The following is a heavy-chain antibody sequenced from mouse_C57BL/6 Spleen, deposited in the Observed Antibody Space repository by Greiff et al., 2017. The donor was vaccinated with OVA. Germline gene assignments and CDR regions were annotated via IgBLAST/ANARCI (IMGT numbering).Heavy chain of an antibody. D-gene: IGHD2-3*01. CDR1: GFNIKDDY. Sequence: EVKLMESGAELVRPGASVKLSCTASGFNIKDDYMHWVKQRPEQGLEWIGWIDPENGDTEYASKFQGKATITADTSSNTAYLQLSSLTSEDTAVYYCTTDGSAWFAYWGQGTLVTVSA. V-gene: IGHV14-4*01. J-gene: IGHJ3*01. CDR2: IDPENGDT. CDR3: TTDGSAWFAY.